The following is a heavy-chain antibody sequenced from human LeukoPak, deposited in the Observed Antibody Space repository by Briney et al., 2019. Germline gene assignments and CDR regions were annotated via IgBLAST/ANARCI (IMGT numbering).Heavy chain of an antibody. Sequence: ASVTVSFTASGYTFTSYDINWVRLATGQGLEWMGWMNPNSGNTGYAQKFQGRVTMTRNTSISTAYMELSSLRSVDTAVYYCATETFSVRGVIPYWGQGTLVTVSS. D-gene: IGHD3-10*01. J-gene: IGHJ4*02. CDR1: GYTFTSYD. V-gene: IGHV1-8*01. CDR3: ATETFSVRGVIPY. CDR2: MNPNSGNT.